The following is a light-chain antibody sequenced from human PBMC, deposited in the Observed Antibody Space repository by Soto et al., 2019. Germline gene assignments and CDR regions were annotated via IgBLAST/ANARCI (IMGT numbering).Light chain of an antibody. V-gene: IGLV2-11*01. CDR3: CSYAGTYV. CDR2: DVS. CDR1: SSDVGGYNY. J-gene: IGLJ1*01. Sequence: QSVLTQPRSLSGSPGQSVTISCTGTSSDVGGYNYVSWYQQHPGKAPKLMIYDVSERPSGVPDRFSGSKSGNTASLTISGLQAEDEADYYCCSYAGTYVFGTGTKVTVL.